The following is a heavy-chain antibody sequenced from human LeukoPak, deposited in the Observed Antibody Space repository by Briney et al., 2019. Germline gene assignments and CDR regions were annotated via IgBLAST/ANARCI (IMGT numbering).Heavy chain of an antibody. CDR3: AKDQGYYYGSGSYVFDY. Sequence: GGSLRLSCAASGFTFSSYAMSWVRQAPGKGLEWVSAISGSGGSTYYADSVKGRSTISRDNSKNTLYLQMNSLRAEDTAVYYCAKDQGYYYGSGSYVFDYWGQGTLVTVSS. J-gene: IGHJ4*02. V-gene: IGHV3-23*01. D-gene: IGHD3-10*01. CDR2: ISGSGGST. CDR1: GFTFSSYA.